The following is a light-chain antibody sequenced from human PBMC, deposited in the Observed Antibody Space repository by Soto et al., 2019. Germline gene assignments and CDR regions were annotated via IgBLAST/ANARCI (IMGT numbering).Light chain of an antibody. CDR2: VKSDGSH. V-gene: IGLV4-69*01. CDR3: QTWGAGHVV. CDR1: SGHSSYA. Sequence: QAVLTQSPSASASPGASVNLTCTLSSGHSSYAIAWHQQQPEKGPRYLMKVKSDGSHTKGDGIPDRFSGSSSGAERYLTISSLQSEDEADYYCQTWGAGHVVFGGGTQLTVL. J-gene: IGLJ2*01.